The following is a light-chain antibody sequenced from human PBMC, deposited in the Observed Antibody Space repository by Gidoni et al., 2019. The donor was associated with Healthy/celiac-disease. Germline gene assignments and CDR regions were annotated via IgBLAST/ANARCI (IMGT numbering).Light chain of an antibody. J-gene: IGLJ2*01. V-gene: IGLV2-14*01. CDR2: DVS. Sequence: QSALTPPASVSGSPGQSITISCTGTSSDVGGYNYVSWYQQHPGKAPKIMIYDVSNRPSGVSNRFSGSKSGNTASLTISGLQAEDEADYYCSSYTSSSTLKVFCGGTKLTVL. CDR3: SSYTSSSTLKV. CDR1: SSDVGGYNY.